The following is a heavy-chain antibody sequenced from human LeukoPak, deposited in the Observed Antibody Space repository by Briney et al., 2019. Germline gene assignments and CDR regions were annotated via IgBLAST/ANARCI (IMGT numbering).Heavy chain of an antibody. Sequence: PSGNVSRTCAGATFSSNGYSWVREGPAPGLEWVGGIITIFSTANYAQKFQGKGTITAAGSKSTDYLELSSRRSEDTAVYYCARSRYYYYYMDVWGKGTTVTVSS. V-gene: IGHV1-69*13. CDR2: IITIFSTA. J-gene: IGHJ6*03. CDR3: ARSRYYYYYMDV. CDR1: GATFSSNG.